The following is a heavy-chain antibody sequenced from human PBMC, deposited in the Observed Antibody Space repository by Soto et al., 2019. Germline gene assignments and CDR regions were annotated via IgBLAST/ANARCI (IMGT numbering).Heavy chain of an antibody. J-gene: IGHJ3*02. CDR1: GGSISVYY. D-gene: IGHD3-16*02. CDR3: ARLYGLDAFDI. CDR2: IYYGGST. V-gene: IGHV4-59*08. Sequence: PSETLSLTCTVSGGSISVYYWSWIRQPPGKGLEWIGYIYYGGSTNYNPSLKSRVTISVDTSKNQFSLKLSSVTAADTAVYYCARLYGLDAFDIWGQGTMVTVSS.